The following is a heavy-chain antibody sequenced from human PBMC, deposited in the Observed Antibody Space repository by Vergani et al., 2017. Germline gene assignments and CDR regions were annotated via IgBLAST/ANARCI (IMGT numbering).Heavy chain of an antibody. D-gene: IGHD3-10*01. CDR1: GGSINTGAYY. CDR2: VYTSGRT. Sequence: QVQLQESGPRLVRPSQTLSLTCTVSGGSINTGAYYWSWIRQPAGKGLEGIGRVYTSGRTNYNPSLKSRVTILVDRSKSQLSLKLTSVTAGDTAVYFCARELSYYYGSGSDDYNPYYYDGMDVWGPGTTVTVSS. CDR3: ARELSYYYGSGSDDYNPYYYDGMDV. V-gene: IGHV4-61*02. J-gene: IGHJ6*02.